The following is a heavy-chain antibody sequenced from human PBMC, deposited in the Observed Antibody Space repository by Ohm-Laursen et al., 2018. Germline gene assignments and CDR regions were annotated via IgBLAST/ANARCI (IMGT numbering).Heavy chain of an antibody. V-gene: IGHV1-46*01. D-gene: IGHD2-2*01. J-gene: IGHJ5*02. CDR1: GYTFTGYY. CDR2: INPSGGST. CDR3: ARDRGGCSSTSCSTSGRIGFDP. Sequence: ASVKVSCKASGYTFTGYYMHWVRQAPGQGLEWMGIINPSGGSTSYAQKFQGRVTMTRDTSTSTVYMELSSLRSEDTAVYYCARDRGGCSSTSCSTSGRIGFDPWGQGTLVTVSS.